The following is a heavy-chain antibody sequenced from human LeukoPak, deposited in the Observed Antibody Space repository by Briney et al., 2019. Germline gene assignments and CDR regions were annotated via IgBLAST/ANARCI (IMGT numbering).Heavy chain of an antibody. CDR3: AKDGSGYDPFDY. V-gene: IGHV3-23*01. CDR2: ISGRGGST. CDR1: GFTFSSYA. J-gene: IGHJ4*02. D-gene: IGHD5-12*01. Sequence: GGSLRLSCGASGFTFSSYAMRGVRQARGKGVEGVSAISGRGGSTYYADSVKGRFTICRDNSKNTVYLQMYSLRAEDTAVYYCAKDGSGYDPFDYWGQGTLVTVSS.